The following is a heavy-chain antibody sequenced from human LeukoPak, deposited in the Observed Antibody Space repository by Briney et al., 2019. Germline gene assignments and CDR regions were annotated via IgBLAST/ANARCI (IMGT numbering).Heavy chain of an antibody. CDR3: ARESIAVDSYDY. J-gene: IGHJ4*02. V-gene: IGHV4-31*03. D-gene: IGHD6-19*01. Sequence: SQTLSLTCTVSGGSISSGGYYWSWIRQHPGKGLEWIGYIYYSGSIYYNPSLKSRVTISVDTSKNQFSLKLSSVTAADTAVYYCARESIAVDSYDYWGQGTLVTVSS. CDR1: GGSISSGGYY. CDR2: IYYSGSI.